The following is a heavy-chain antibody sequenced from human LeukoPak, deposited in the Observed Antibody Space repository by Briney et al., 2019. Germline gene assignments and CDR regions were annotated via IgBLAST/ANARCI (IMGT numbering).Heavy chain of an antibody. CDR2: INHSGST. J-gene: IGHJ4*02. V-gene: IGHV4-34*01. CDR3: ARGGGWSPYYFDY. D-gene: IGHD6-19*01. CDR1: GGSFSGYY. Sequence: PSETLSLTCAVYGGSFSGYYWSWIRQPPGKGLEWIGEINHSGSTNYNPSLKSRVTISVDTSKNHFSLKLSSVTAADTALYYCARGGGWSPYYFDYWGQGTLVTVS.